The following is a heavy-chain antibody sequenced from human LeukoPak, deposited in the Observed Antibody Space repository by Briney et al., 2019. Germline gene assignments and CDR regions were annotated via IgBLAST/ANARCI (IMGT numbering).Heavy chain of an antibody. CDR3: ARPRGQLVPLYYYYMDV. J-gene: IGHJ6*03. V-gene: IGHV3-30*04. D-gene: IGHD6-6*01. CDR2: ISYDGSNK. Sequence: PGGSLRLSCAASGFTFSSYAMHWVRQAPGKGLEWVAVISYDGSNKYYADSVKGRFTISRDNSKNTLYLQMNSLRAEDTAVYYCARPRGQLVPLYYYYMDVWGKGTTVTVSS. CDR1: GFTFSSYA.